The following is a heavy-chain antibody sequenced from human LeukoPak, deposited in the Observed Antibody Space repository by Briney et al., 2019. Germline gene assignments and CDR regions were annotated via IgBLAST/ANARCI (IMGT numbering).Heavy chain of an antibody. CDR2: ISA. J-gene: IGHJ6*02. V-gene: IGHV1-18*01. Sequence: GASVKVSCKASGYTFTSYAVAWVRQAPGQGLEWMGWISAYAQKFRGRVTMTTDTSTNTGYMELRRLRSDDTAVHFCARDQLRYYGSDTYYSDMDFWGQGTTVTVSS. CDR3: ARDQLRYYGSDTYYSDMDF. D-gene: IGHD3-10*01. CDR1: GYTFTSYA.